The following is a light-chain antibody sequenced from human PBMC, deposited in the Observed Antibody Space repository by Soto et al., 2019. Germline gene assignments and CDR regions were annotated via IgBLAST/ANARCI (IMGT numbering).Light chain of an antibody. CDR2: DVH. CDR1: SSDVGGYDY. J-gene: IGLJ1*01. CDR3: CSFAGDPYV. Sequence: QSSLPQPRSVSASPGQSVAISCTGTSSDVGGYDYVSWYQQHPGKAPKLMIYDVHKRPSGVPDRFSGSKSGNTASLTISGLQAEDEADYYCCSFAGDPYVFGTGTKVTVL. V-gene: IGLV2-11*01.